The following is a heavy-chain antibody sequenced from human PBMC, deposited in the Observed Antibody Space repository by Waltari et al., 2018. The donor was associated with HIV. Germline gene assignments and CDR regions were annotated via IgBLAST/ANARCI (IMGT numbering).Heavy chain of an antibody. CDR1: GGTFSSYA. V-gene: IGHV1-69*01. CDR2: IIPIFGTA. D-gene: IGHD3-10*01. CDR3: ATGQEGAMVRGVTVIGDY. Sequence: QVQLVQSGAEVKKPGSSVKVSCKASGGTFSSYAISWVRKAPGQGLEWRGGIIPIFGTANYAQKFQGRVTITADESTSTAYMELSSLRSEDTAVYYCATGQEGAMVRGVTVIGDYWGQGTLVTVSS. J-gene: IGHJ4*02.